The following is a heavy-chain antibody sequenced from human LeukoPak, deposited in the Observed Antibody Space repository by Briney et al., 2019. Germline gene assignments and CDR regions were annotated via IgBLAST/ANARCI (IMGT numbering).Heavy chain of an antibody. Sequence: GGSLRLSCAASGFTFSSYAMSWVRQAPGKGLEWVSAISGSGGSTYYADSVKGRFTISRGNSKNTLYLRMNSLRAEDTAVYYCAKTTYNRNQWVFDYWGQGTLVTVSS. D-gene: IGHD1-14*01. V-gene: IGHV3-23*01. CDR3: AKTTYNRNQWVFDY. CDR2: ISGSGGST. J-gene: IGHJ4*02. CDR1: GFTFSSYA.